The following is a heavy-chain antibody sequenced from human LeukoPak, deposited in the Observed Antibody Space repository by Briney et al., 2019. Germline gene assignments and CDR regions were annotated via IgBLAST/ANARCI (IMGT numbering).Heavy chain of an antibody. Sequence: PGGSLRLSCAASGFTFSSYAMSWVRQAPGKGLEWVSSVSNSGGSTYYADSVKGRFTISRDNSKNTLYLQMSSLRAEDTAIYHCAKDRRAYSSSSDYWGQGTLVTVSS. D-gene: IGHD6-6*01. CDR2: VSNSGGST. CDR3: AKDRRAYSSSSDY. CDR1: GFTFSSYA. J-gene: IGHJ4*02. V-gene: IGHV3-23*01.